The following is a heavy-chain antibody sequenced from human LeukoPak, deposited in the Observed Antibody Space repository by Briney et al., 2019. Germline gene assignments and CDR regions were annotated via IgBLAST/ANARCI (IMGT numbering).Heavy chain of an antibody. D-gene: IGHD3-3*01. CDR3: ARDSETEITIFGVVIISNNWFDP. CDR2: IGTAGDP. Sequence: GGSLRLSCAASGFTFSSYDMHWVRQATGKGLEWVSAIGTAGDPYYPGSVKGRFTISRENAKNSLYLQMNSLRAGDTAVYYCARDSETEITIFGVVIISNNWFDPWGQGTLVTVSS. J-gene: IGHJ5*02. CDR1: GFTFSSYD. V-gene: IGHV3-13*05.